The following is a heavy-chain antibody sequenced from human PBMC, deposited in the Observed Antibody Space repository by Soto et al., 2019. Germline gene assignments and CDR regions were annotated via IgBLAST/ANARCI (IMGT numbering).Heavy chain of an antibody. Sequence: QVQLVQSGAEVQKPGASVKVSCKTSGYIFNNFGITWVRQAPGLGLEWLGWIYSKTGTINFAQKFQGRVTMTTDTSTSTAFMESRSQTFDDSAVYFCARDFDFDIDHWGQGALVTVS. D-gene: IGHD3-9*01. CDR1: GYIFNNFG. J-gene: IGHJ4*02. V-gene: IGHV1-18*01. CDR3: ARDFDFDIDH. CDR2: IYSKTGTI.